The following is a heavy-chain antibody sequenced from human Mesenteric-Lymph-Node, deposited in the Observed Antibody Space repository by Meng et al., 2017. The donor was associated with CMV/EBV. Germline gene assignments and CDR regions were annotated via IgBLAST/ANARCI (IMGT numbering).Heavy chain of an antibody. D-gene: IGHD1-14*01. Sequence: ASVKVSCKASGGTFTSYYMHWVRQAPGQGLEWMGVINPNGGTTAYAQKFQGRVTMTGDTSTSTIYMELNSLRSEDTAVYFCAAKIDITYFDFWGQGTLVTVSS. J-gene: IGHJ4*02. CDR1: GGTFTSYY. CDR3: AAKIDITYFDF. CDR2: INPNGGTT. V-gene: IGHV1-46*01.